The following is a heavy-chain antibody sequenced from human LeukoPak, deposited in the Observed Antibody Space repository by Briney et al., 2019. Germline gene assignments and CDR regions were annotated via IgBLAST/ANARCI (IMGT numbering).Heavy chain of an antibody. D-gene: IGHD5-12*01. CDR3: ARRVVTTKYFGY. V-gene: IGHV3-43*02. CDR2: ISADGGST. J-gene: IGHJ4*02. CDR1: GLNFDDSA. Sequence: PGGSLRLSCVASGLNFDDSAMHWVRQAPGKGLEWVSLISADGGSTFSADSVKGRFSISRDNSKNSLYLQMNSLRADDAAVYYCARRVVTTKYFGYWGQGTLVTVSS.